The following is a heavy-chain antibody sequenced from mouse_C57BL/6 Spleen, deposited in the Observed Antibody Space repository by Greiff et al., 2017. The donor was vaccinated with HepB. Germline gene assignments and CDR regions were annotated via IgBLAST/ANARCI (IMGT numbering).Heavy chain of an antibody. Sequence: EVNLVESGGGLVKPGGSLKLSCAASGFTFSSYAMSWVRQTPEKRLAWVATISDGGSYTYYPDNVKGRFTISRDNAKNNLYLQMSDLKSEDTAMSYCARGGGNYVGFAYWGQGTLVTVSA. D-gene: IGHD2-1*01. CDR1: GFTFSSYA. J-gene: IGHJ3*01. V-gene: IGHV5-4*03. CDR2: ISDGGSYT. CDR3: ARGGGNYVGFAY.